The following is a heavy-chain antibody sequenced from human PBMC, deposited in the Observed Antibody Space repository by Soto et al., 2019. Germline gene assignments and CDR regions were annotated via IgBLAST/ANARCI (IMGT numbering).Heavy chain of an antibody. CDR2: IYTSGST. J-gene: IGHJ5*02. Sequence: SETLSLTCTVSGGSISSYYWSWIRQPAGKGLEWIGRIYTSGSTNYNPSLKSRVTMSVDTSKNQFSLKLSSVTAADTAVYYCARVYSPYDYVWGSYRHPDTWFDPWGQGTLVTVSS. V-gene: IGHV4-4*07. CDR1: GGSISSYY. D-gene: IGHD3-16*02. CDR3: ARVYSPYDYVWGSYRHPDTWFDP.